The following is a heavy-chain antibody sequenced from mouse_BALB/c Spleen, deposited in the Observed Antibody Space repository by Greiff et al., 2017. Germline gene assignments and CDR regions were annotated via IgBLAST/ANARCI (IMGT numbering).Heavy chain of an antibody. V-gene: IGHV5-4*02. Sequence: EVKLQESGGGLVKPGGSLKLSCAASGFTFSDYYMYWVRQTPEKRLEWVATFSDGGSYTYYPDSVKGRFTISRDNAKNNLYLQMSSLKSEDTAMYYCAREGTMITTRYAMDYWGQGTSVTVSS. CDR3: AREGTMITTRYAMDY. CDR1: GFTFSDYY. D-gene: IGHD2-4*01. CDR2: FSDGGSYT. J-gene: IGHJ4*01.